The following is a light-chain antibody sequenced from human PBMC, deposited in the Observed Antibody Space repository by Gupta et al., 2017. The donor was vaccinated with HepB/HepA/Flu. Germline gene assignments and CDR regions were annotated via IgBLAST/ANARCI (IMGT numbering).Light chain of an antibody. V-gene: IGLV2-18*02. J-gene: IGLJ1*01. Sequence: QSALTQPPSVSGSPGQSVTISCTGTSSDIGSYTRVSWYQPSPGTAPKLIIYEVDNRPSGVPDRFSGSKSGNTASLTISGLQTEDEADYYCSSYTTSSTYVFGIGTKVTVL. CDR3: SSYTTSSTYV. CDR1: SSDIGSYTR. CDR2: EVD.